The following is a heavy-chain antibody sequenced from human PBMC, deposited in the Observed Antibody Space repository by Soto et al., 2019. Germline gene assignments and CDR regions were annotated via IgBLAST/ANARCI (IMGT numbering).Heavy chain of an antibody. D-gene: IGHD5-18*01. CDR1: GGSIRSYY. CDR3: ARENLGPQYRYRLDY. V-gene: IGHV4-59*01. CDR2: IYYSGST. J-gene: IGHJ4*02. Sequence: LTCTVSGGSIRSYYWSWIRQPPGKGLEWIGYIYYSGSTNYNPSLKSRVTISVDTSKNQFSLKLSSVTAADTAVYYCARENLGPQYRYRLDYWGQGTLVPVSS.